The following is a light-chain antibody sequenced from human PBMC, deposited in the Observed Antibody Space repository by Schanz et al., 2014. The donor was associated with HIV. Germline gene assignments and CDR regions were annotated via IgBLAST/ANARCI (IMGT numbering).Light chain of an antibody. J-gene: IGLJ2*01. CDR2: DVS. V-gene: IGLV2-14*03. CDR3: SSYAGSNNVI. CDR1: SSDVGSYNY. Sequence: QSALTQPASVSGSPGQSITISCTGTSSDVGSYNYVSWYQQHPGKAPKLMIYDVSNRPSGVSSRFSGSKSGNTASLTISGLQAEDEADYYCSSYAGSNNVIFGGGTKLTVL.